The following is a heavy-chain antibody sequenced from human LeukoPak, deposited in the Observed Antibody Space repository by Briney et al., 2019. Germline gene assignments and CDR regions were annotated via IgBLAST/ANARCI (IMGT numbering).Heavy chain of an antibody. CDR2: IYYSGST. D-gene: IGHD6-19*01. V-gene: IGHV4-59*01. CDR3: ARGPNRYSSGWYYFDC. CDR1: GGSISSYY. J-gene: IGHJ4*02. Sequence: SETLSLTCTVSGGSISSYYWSWIRQPPGKGLEWIGYIYYSGSTNYNPSLKSRVTISVDTSKNEFSLKLSSVTAADTAVYFCARGPNRYSSGWYYFDCWGQGALVTVSS.